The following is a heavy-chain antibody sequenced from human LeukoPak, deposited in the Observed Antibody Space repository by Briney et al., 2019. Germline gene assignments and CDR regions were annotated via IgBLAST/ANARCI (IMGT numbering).Heavy chain of an antibody. D-gene: IGHD3-10*01. CDR3: AHRGDITMVRGVSPIRGWFDP. CDR1: GFSLSTSGVG. J-gene: IGHJ5*02. Sequence: SGPTLVKPTQTLTLTCTFSGFSLSTSGVGVGWIRQPPGKALEWLAVIYWNDDRRYSPVLKSRLTITKDTSKNQVVLTMTNMDPVDTATYYCAHRGDITMVRGVSPIRGWFDPWGQGTLVTVSS. V-gene: IGHV2-5*01. CDR2: IYWNDDR.